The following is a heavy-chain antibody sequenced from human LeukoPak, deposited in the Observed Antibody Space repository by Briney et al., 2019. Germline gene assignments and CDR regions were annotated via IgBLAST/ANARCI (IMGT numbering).Heavy chain of an antibody. D-gene: IGHD6-13*01. CDR3: ARLTPSDSGSWYWYFGL. J-gene: IGHJ2*01. CDR1: GGSISSYY. CDR2: IYYSGNT. Sequence: SETLSLTCTVSGGSISSYYWSWIRQPPGKGLEWIGYIYYSGNTNYNPSLKSRVTISVDTSKNQFSLKLSSVTAADTAVYYCARLTPSDSGSWYWYFGLWGRGTLVTVSS. V-gene: IGHV4-59*08.